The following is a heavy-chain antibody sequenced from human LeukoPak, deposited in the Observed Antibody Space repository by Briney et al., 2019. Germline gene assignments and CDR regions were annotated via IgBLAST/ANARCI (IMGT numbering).Heavy chain of an antibody. D-gene: IGHD3-9*01. CDR2: ISAYNGNT. CDR3: ARGRMYCDILTGLLGFDP. CDR1: GYTFTSYG. V-gene: IGHV1-18*01. Sequence: ASVKVSCKASGYTFTSYGISWVRQAPGQGLEWMGWISAYNGNTNYAQKLQGRVTMTTDTSTSTAYMELRSLRSDDTAVYYCARGRMYCDILTGLLGFDPWGQGTLVTVSS. J-gene: IGHJ5*02.